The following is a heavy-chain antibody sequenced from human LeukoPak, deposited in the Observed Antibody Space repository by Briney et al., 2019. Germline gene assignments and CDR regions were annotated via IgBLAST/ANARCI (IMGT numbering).Heavy chain of an antibody. CDR1: GGTFSSYA. CDR3: ARGRGAARKYSGDY. CDR2: IIPIFGTA. J-gene: IGHJ4*02. V-gene: IGHV1-69*13. Sequence: SVKVSCKASGGTFSSYAISWVRQAPGQGLEWMGGIIPIFGTANYAQKLQGRVTITADESTSTAYTELSSLRSEDTAVYYCARGRGAARKYSGDYWGQGTLVTVSS. D-gene: IGHD6-6*01.